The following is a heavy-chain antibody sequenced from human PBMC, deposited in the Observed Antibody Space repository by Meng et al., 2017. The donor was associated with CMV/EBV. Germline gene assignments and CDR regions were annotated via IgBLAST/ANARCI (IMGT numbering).Heavy chain of an antibody. CDR2: ISSSSSYI. J-gene: IGHJ6*02. V-gene: IGHV3-21*01. CDR3: ARDQYSSSSHYYYYGMDV. D-gene: IGHD6-6*01. Sequence: GGSLRLSCAASGFTFSSYSMNWVRQAPGKGLEWVSSISSSSSYIYYADSVKGRFTISRDNAKNSLYLQMNSLRAEDTAVYYCARDQYSSSSHYYYYGMDVWGQGTTVTV. CDR1: GFTFSSYS.